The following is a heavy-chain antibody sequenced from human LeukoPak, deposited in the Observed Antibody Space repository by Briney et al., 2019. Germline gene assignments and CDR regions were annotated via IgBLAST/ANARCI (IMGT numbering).Heavy chain of an antibody. CDR1: GYTFTNYG. J-gene: IGHJ4*02. CDR3: ARDSGERGSGSYLIAY. Sequence: ASVKVSCKASGYTFTNYGINWVRQAPGQGLEWMGWISAYNSNTHYAQKLQGRVTMTTDTSTSTAYMEVRSLRSDDTAVYYCARDSGERGSGSYLIAYWGQGTLVTVSS. V-gene: IGHV1-18*01. CDR2: ISAYNSNT. D-gene: IGHD3-10*01.